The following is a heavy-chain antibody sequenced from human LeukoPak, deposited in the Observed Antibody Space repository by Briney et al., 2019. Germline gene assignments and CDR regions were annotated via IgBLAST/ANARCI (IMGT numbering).Heavy chain of an antibody. CDR2: LNGDGSTT. CDR3: ARGSLEPVDC. CDR1: GFTFSTYW. V-gene: IGHV3-74*01. J-gene: IGHJ4*02. D-gene: IGHD1-26*01. Sequence: PGGSLRLSCAASGFTFSTYWMHWFRQAPGKGLVWVSRLNGDGSTTSYADPVKGRFTISRDNAKNTLYLQMNSLRAEDTAVYFCARGSLEPVDCWGQGTLVTVSS.